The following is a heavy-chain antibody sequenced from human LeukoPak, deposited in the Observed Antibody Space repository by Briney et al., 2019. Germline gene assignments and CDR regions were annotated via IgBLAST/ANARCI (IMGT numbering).Heavy chain of an antibody. J-gene: IGHJ6*02. CDR1: GFTFSSYA. D-gene: IGHD3/OR15-3a*01. Sequence: PGGSLRLSCAASGFTFSSYAMSWVRQAPGKGLEWVSAISGSGGSTYYADSVRGRFTISRDNAKNTLYLQMNTLRVEDTAVYYRTRDPMDFDFSTGLHPYYMDVWGQGTTVTVSS. CDR2: ISGSGGST. CDR3: TRDPMDFDFSTGLHPYYMDV. V-gene: IGHV3-23*01.